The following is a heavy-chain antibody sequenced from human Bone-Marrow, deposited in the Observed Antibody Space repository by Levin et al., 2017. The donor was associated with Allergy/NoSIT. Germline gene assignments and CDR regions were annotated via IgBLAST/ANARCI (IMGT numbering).Heavy chain of an antibody. CDR1: GFSFNDHS. CDR2: TRNKANIYTT. V-gene: IGHV3-72*01. Sequence: TGGSLRLSCAASGFSFNDHSMNWVRQAPGKGLEWVGRTRNKANIYTTEYAASVKGRFTISRDDSRSSLFLQMNSLQTEDTAVYCCAREGDSSAYYIDFDYWGQGTLVTVSS. J-gene: IGHJ4*02. CDR3: AREGDSSAYYIDFDY. D-gene: IGHD6-19*01.